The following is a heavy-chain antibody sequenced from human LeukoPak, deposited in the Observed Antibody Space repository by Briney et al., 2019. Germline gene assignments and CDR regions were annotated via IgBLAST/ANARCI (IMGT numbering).Heavy chain of an antibody. J-gene: IGHJ6*03. CDR2: IRFDGSNK. Sequence: GGSLRPSCAASGFIFSTYGMYWVRQVQGKGLEWVAFIRFDGSNKYYADSVKGRVTISRDNSKNTLYLQMNSLRAEDTAIYYCAKGGMTTFQYYMDVWGKGTTITISS. CDR1: GFIFSTYG. V-gene: IGHV3-30*02. CDR3: AKGGMTTFQYYMDV. D-gene: IGHD4-11*01.